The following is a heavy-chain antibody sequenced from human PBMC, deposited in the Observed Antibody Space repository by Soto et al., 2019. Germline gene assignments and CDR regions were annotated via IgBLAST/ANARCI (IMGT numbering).Heavy chain of an antibody. D-gene: IGHD2-15*01. CDR2: IIPILGIA. Sequence: QVQLVQSGAEVKKPGSSVKVSCKASGGTFSSYTISWVRQAPGQGLEWMGRIIPILGIANYAQKFQGRVTITEDKSTSTAYMELSSLRSEDTAVYYCARDPVVVVAATPALVYWGQGTLVTVSS. CDR3: ARDPVVVVAATPALVY. V-gene: IGHV1-69*08. J-gene: IGHJ4*02. CDR1: GGTFSSYT.